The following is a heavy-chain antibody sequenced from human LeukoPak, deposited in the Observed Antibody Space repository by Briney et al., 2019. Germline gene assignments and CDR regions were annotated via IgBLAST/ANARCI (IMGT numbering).Heavy chain of an antibody. Sequence: PGESLRLSCAASGFVVTNNYMSWVRQAPGKGLEWVSAIYGGDNTDYADSVKGRFTISRDNSKNTLYLQMNSLRAEDTAVYYCARVRELRRFSYLGYWGQGTLVTVSS. V-gene: IGHV3-53*05. CDR2: IYGGDNT. J-gene: IGHJ4*02. D-gene: IGHD1-26*01. CDR1: GFVVTNNY. CDR3: ARVRELRRFSYLGY.